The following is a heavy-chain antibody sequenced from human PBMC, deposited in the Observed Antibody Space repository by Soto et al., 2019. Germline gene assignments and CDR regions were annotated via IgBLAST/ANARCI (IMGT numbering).Heavy chain of an antibody. V-gene: IGHV1-8*01. Sequence: ASVKVSCKASGYTFTSYDINWVRQATGQGLEWMGWMNPNSGNTGYAQKFQGRVTMTRNTSISTAYMELSSLRSEDTAVYYCAREARENTYGPFDSWGQGTLVTVSS. J-gene: IGHJ4*02. CDR1: GYTFTSYD. CDR2: MNPNSGNT. CDR3: AREARENTYGPFDS. D-gene: IGHD5-18*01.